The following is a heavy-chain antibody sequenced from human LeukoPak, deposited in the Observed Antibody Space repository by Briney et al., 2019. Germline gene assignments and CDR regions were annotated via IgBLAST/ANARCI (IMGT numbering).Heavy chain of an antibody. V-gene: IGHV1-2*02. CDR1: GYTFTGYY. D-gene: IGHD3-10*01. CDR3: ARAVNTMVRGVPASFDP. J-gene: IGHJ5*02. Sequence: APVKVSCKASGYTFTGYYMHWGRQAPGQGLECMGWINPNSGGTNYAQKFQGRVTMTRDTSISTAYMELSRLRSDDTAVYYCARAVNTMVRGVPASFDPWGQGTLVTVSS. CDR2: INPNSGGT.